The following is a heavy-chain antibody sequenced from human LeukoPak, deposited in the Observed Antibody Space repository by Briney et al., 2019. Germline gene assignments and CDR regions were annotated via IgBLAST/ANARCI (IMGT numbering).Heavy chain of an antibody. D-gene: IGHD3-3*01. CDR1: GGSFSGYY. Sequence: SETLSLTCAVYGGSFSGYYWSWIRQPPGKGLEWIGEINHSGSTNYNPSLKSRVTISVDTSKNQFSLKLSSVTAADTAVYYCARMRGITIFGVVRVLDYWGQGTLVTVSS. CDR2: INHSGST. J-gene: IGHJ4*02. CDR3: ARMRGITIFGVVRVLDY. V-gene: IGHV4-34*01.